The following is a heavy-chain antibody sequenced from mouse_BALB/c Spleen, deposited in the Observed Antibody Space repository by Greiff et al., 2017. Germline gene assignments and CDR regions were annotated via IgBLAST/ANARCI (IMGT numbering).Heavy chain of an antibody. J-gene: IGHJ3*01. D-gene: IGHD3-2*01. Sequence: EVKVVESGPSLVKPSQTLSLTCSVTGDSITSGYWNWIRKFPGNKLEYMGYISYSGSTYYNPSLKSRISITRDTSKNQYYLQLNSVTTEDTATYYCASGRTARATSWFAYWGQGTLVTVSA. CDR2: ISYSGST. CDR1: GDSITSGY. V-gene: IGHV3-8*02. CDR3: ASGRTARATSWFAY.